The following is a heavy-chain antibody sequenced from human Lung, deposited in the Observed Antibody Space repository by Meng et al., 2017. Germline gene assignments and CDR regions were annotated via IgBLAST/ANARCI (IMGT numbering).Heavy chain of an antibody. D-gene: IGHD6-13*01. Sequence: QVQLVESGGGVVQPGRSLRRSCAASGCPFSSYGLHWVRQAPGKGLEWVAVISYDGSNKYYADSVKGRFTISRDNSKNTLYLQMNSLRAEDTAVYYCAKDLSKQQQLGELDYWGQGTLVTVSS. CDR2: ISYDGSNK. J-gene: IGHJ4*02. CDR1: GCPFSSYG. CDR3: AKDLSKQQQLGELDY. V-gene: IGHV3-30*18.